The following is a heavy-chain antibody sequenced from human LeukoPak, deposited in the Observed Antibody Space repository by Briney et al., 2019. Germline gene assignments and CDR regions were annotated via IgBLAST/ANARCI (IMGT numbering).Heavy chain of an antibody. CDR1: AYTFTSYY. CDR3: ASSSIAARPDFYYYYYMDV. Sequence: ASVKVSCKASAYTFTSYYMHWVRQAPGQGLEWMGVINPSSGTTDYAQKFQGRVTMTRDMSTSTAYMELSRLRSDDTAVYYCASSSIAARPDFYYYYYMDVWGKGTTVTVSS. V-gene: IGHV1-46*01. CDR2: INPSSGTT. J-gene: IGHJ6*03. D-gene: IGHD6-6*01.